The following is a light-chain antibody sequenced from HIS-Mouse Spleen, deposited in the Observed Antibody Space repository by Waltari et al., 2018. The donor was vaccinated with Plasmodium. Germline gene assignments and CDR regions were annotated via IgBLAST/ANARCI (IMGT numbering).Light chain of an antibody. CDR3: SSYAGSNNLV. CDR1: SSDVGGSTS. Sequence: QSALTQPPSASGSPGQSVTISCTGTSSDVGGSTSFSWYQQHPGKAPKLLIYEVSKRPSGVPDRFSGSKSGNTASLTVSGLQAEDEADYYCSSYAGSNNLVFGGGTKLTVL. J-gene: IGLJ3*02. V-gene: IGLV2-8*01. CDR2: EVS.